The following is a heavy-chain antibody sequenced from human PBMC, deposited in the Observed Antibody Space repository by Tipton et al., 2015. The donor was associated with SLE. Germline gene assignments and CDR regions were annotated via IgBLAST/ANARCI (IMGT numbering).Heavy chain of an antibody. CDR3: ARPALGGDLGIVDY. CDR1: GGSISSYY. CDR2: IYYSGST. V-gene: IGHV4-59*05. Sequence: LRLSCTVSGGSISSYYWSWIRQPPGKGLEWIGSIYYSGSTYYNPSLKSRVTISVDTSKNQFSLKLSSVTAADTAVYYCARPALGGDLGIVDYWGQGTLVTVSS. D-gene: IGHD7-27*01. J-gene: IGHJ4*02.